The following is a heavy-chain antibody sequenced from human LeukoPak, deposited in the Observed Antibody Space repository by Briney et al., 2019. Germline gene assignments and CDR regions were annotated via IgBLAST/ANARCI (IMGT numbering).Heavy chain of an antibody. CDR3: APARITMVRGGSSAEYFQH. CDR1: GYTFTSYA. CDR2: INAGNGNT. D-gene: IGHD3-10*01. J-gene: IGHJ1*01. Sequence: ASVKVSCKASGYTFTSYAMHWVRQAPGQRLEWMGWINAGNGNTKYSQKFQGRVTITRDTSASTAYMELSSLRSEDTAVYYCAPARITMVRGGSSAEYFQHWGQGTLVTVSS. V-gene: IGHV1-3*01.